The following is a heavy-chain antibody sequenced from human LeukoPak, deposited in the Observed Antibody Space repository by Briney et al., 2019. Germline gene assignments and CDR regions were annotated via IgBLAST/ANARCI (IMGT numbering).Heavy chain of an antibody. D-gene: IGHD5-24*01. CDR2: INAGNGHT. CDR1: GYTFSGYA. Sequence: ASVKVSCKASGYTFSGYATHWVRQAPGQRFEWMGWINAGNGHTKYSQNFQGRVTITRDSSANIVYMELSSLTSEDTAVYYCARGIWSATRVDYYLDNWGQGTLVTVSS. CDR3: ARGIWSATRVDYYLDN. V-gene: IGHV1-3*01. J-gene: IGHJ4*02.